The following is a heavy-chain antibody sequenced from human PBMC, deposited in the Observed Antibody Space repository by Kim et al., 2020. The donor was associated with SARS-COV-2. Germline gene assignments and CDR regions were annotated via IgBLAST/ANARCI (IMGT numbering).Heavy chain of an antibody. V-gene: IGHV3-30*18. Sequence: GGSLRLSCAASGFTFSSCGMHWVRQAPANGLEWVAVISYDESNNYYANSLKGRLAISKENSKNTLYLLKNSLRAEDTAVYYCAKGSYYSYGSGSYWWDLVGMDVWGQGTTVNVSS. J-gene: IGHJ6*02. D-gene: IGHD3-10*01. CDR2: ISYDESNN. CDR3: AKGSYYSYGSGSYWWDLVGMDV. CDR1: GFTFSSCG.